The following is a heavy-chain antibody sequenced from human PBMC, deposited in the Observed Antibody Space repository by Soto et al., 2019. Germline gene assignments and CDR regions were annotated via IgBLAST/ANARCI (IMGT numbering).Heavy chain of an antibody. CDR1: GASISGFY. CDR2: IYATGTT. V-gene: IGHV4-4*07. CDR3: VRDGTKALRDWFDP. J-gene: IGHJ5*02. Sequence: PSETLSLTCTVSGASISGFYWSWIRKSAGKGLEWIGRIYATGTTDYNPSLKSRVMMSVDTSKKQFSLKLRSVTAADTAVYYCVRDGTKALRDWFDPWGQGISVTVSS. D-gene: IGHD1-1*01.